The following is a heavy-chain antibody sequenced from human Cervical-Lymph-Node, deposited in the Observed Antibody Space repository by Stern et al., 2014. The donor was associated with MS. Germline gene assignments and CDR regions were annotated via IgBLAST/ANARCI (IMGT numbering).Heavy chain of an antibody. Sequence: EVQLVESGGGLVKPGGSLRLSCAASGFTFSSYSMNWVRQAPGKGLEWVSSISSSSSYIYYADSVKGRFTISRDNAKNSLYLQMNSLRAEDTAVYYCARDGAQRWLQSGIPGAFDIWGQGTMVTVSS. CDR1: GFTFSSYS. J-gene: IGHJ3*02. V-gene: IGHV3-21*01. CDR3: ARDGAQRWLQSGIPGAFDI. D-gene: IGHD5-24*01. CDR2: ISSSSSYI.